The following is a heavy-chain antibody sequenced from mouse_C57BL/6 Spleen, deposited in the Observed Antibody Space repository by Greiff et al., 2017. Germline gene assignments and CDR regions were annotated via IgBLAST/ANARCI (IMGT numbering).Heavy chain of an antibody. V-gene: IGHV1-50*01. CDR3: ARSHYYGSSRDYFDY. D-gene: IGHD1-1*01. J-gene: IGHJ2*01. CDR2: IDSSDSYT. CDR1: GYTFTSYW. Sequence: QVQLQQPGAELVKPGASVKLSCKASGYTFTSYWMQWVKQRPGQGLEWIGEIDSSDSYTNYNQKFKGKATLTVDTSSSTAYMQLSSRTSEDSAVYYCARSHYYGSSRDYFDYWGQGTTLTVSS.